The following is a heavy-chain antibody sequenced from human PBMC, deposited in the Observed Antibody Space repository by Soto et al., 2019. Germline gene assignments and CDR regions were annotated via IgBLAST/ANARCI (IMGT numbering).Heavy chain of an antibody. CDR1: GFTFSSYA. D-gene: IGHD4-17*01. V-gene: IGHV3-23*01. Sequence: GSLRLSCAASGFTFSSYAMSWVRQAPGKGLEWVSAISGSGGSTYYADSVKGRFTISRDNSKNTLYLQMNSLRAEDTAVYYCAKDWVDYGDPLHFDYWGQGTLVTVSS. CDR2: ISGSGGST. CDR3: AKDWVDYGDPLHFDY. J-gene: IGHJ4*02.